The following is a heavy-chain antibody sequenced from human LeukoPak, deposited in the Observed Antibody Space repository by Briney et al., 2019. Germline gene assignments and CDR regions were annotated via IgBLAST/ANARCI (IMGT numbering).Heavy chain of an antibody. CDR2: ISGSGGRT. Sequence: GGSLRLSCVASGFSFSVYAMSWVRQAPGKGLEWVSGISGSGGRTYSADSVKGRFTISRDNSRKTLYLQMNSLRAEDTAVFYCARGVVAGPSDYWGQGTLVTVSS. J-gene: IGHJ4*02. CDR1: GFSFSVYA. CDR3: ARGVVAGPSDY. V-gene: IGHV3-23*01. D-gene: IGHD6-19*01.